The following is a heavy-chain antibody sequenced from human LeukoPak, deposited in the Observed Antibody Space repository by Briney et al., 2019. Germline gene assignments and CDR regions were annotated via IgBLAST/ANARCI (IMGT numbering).Heavy chain of an antibody. CDR3: AREDLTTANDY. D-gene: IGHD2-21*02. V-gene: IGHV1-2*06. CDR2: INPNSGGT. J-gene: IGHJ4*02. Sequence: ASVKVSCKASGYTFTGYHLHWVRQAPGQGLEWMGRINPNSGGTNYAQKFQGRVTMTRGTSTSTVYMELSSLRSEDTAVYYCAREDLTTANDYWGQGTLVTVSS. CDR1: GYTFTGYH.